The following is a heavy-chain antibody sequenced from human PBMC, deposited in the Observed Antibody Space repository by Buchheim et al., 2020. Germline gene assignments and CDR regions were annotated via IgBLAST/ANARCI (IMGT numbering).Heavy chain of an antibody. CDR2: ISYDGSNK. Sequence: QVQLVESGGGVVQPGRSLRLSCAASGFTFSSYGMHWVRQAPGKGLEWVAIISYDGSNKYYADSVKGRFTISRDNSKDTLYLQMNSQRAEDTAVYYCAKVPTGYSYGSAYFDYWGQGTL. D-gene: IGHD5-18*01. V-gene: IGHV3-30*18. J-gene: IGHJ4*02. CDR3: AKVPTGYSYGSAYFDY. CDR1: GFTFSSYG.